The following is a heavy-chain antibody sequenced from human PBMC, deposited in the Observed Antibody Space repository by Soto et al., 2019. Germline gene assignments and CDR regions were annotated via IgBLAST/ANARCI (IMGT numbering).Heavy chain of an antibody. CDR2: INPNSGGT. Sequence: ASVKVSCKXSGYTFTGYYMHWVRQAPGQGLEWMGWINPNSGGTNYAQKFQGWVTMTRDTSISTAYMELSRLRSDDTAVYYCARDSSGWRNYYYYYGMDVWGQGTTVTVSS. CDR1: GYTFTGYY. CDR3: ARDSSGWRNYYYYYGMDV. V-gene: IGHV1-2*04. J-gene: IGHJ6*02. D-gene: IGHD6-19*01.